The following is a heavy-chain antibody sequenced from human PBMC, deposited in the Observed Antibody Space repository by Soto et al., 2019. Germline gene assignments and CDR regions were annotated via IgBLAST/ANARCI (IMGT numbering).Heavy chain of an antibody. CDR3: ARDYKLSGGPFDY. Sequence: LRLSCAASGFTLGRYGMSWVRQAPGKGLEWVSAVSPNGQGIYYADSVRGRFTISRDFSKNTVFLHMDSLRAEDTAVYYCARDYKLSGGPFDYWGQGTLVTVSS. J-gene: IGHJ4*02. CDR1: GFTLGRYG. V-gene: IGHV3-23*01. CDR2: VSPNGQGI. D-gene: IGHD1-1*01.